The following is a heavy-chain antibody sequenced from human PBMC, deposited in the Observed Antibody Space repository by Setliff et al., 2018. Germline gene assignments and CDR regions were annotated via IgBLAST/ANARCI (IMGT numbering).Heavy chain of an antibody. D-gene: IGHD2-15*01. V-gene: IGHV3-48*03. CDR3: ARSRGAYCSGGICYTYYFDY. Sequence: PGGSLRLSCATSGFTFSSYAMSWVRQAPGKGLEWISHISTSNTVYYVDSVKGRFIISRDNAKNSLYLQMNSLKAEDTAVYYCARSRGAYCSGGICYTYYFDYWGQGTLVTVSS. J-gene: IGHJ4*02. CDR2: ISTSNTV. CDR1: GFTFSSYA.